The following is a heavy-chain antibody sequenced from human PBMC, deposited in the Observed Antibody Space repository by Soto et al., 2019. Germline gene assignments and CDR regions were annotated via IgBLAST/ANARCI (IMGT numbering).Heavy chain of an antibody. J-gene: IGHJ4*02. Sequence: GGSLRLSCAASGFTFSTYTMTWVRQAPGKGLEWVSSVGGSGDGTYYADSVKGRFTISRDNSKNTLYLQMNSLRAEDTAIYYCAKARAVPLVRISLAQWGQGNLVTVSS. CDR1: GFTFSTYT. CDR3: AKARAVPLVRISLAQ. V-gene: IGHV3-23*01. D-gene: IGHD3-10*01. CDR2: VGGSGDGT.